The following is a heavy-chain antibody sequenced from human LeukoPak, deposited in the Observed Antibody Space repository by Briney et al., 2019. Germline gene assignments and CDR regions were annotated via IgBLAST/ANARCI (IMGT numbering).Heavy chain of an antibody. J-gene: IGHJ5*02. D-gene: IGHD4-17*01. Sequence: GGSLRLSCAASGFTFISYGMHWVRQAPGKGLEWVGIISSDGSDKYYADSVKGRFSISRDNAQKTLYLQMNSLRPEDTAVYFCARQKITVTVSLDTWGQGTLVTVSS. CDR1: GFTFISYG. CDR2: ISSDGSDK. CDR3: ARQKITVTVSLDT. V-gene: IGHV3-30*03.